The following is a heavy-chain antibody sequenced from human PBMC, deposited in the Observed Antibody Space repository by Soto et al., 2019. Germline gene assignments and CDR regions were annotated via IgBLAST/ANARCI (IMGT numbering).Heavy chain of an antibody. D-gene: IGHD6-6*01. CDR1: GYTFTSYG. CDR2: TSVYNGNT. CDR3: ARRGPYSSSPLSNAFDI. J-gene: IGHJ3*02. Sequence: ASVKVSCKASGYTFTSYGISWVRQAPGQGLEWMGWTSVYNGNTNYAQKLQGRVTMTTDTSTNTAYMDLRSLRSDDTAVYYCARRGPYSSSPLSNAFDIWGQGTMVTV. V-gene: IGHV1-18*01.